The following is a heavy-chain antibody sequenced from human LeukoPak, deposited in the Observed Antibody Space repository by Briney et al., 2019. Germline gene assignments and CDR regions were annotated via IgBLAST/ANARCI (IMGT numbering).Heavy chain of an antibody. V-gene: IGHV1-46*01. D-gene: IGHD2-2*01. CDR1: GFTFTGYY. J-gene: IGHJ2*01. CDR2: INPSGGST. CDR3: ASKYCSSTSCYQTNWYFDL. Sequence: ASVKVSCKSSGFTFTGYYMHWVRQAPGQGLEWMGIINPSGGSTSYAQKFQGRVTMTRDTSTSTVYMELSSLRSEDTAVYYCASKYCSSTSCYQTNWYFDLWGRGTLVTVSS.